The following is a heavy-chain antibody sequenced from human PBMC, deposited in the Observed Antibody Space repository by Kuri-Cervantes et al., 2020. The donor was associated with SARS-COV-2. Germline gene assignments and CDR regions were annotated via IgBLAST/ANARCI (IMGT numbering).Heavy chain of an antibody. CDR3: ARVTLIIVPRECRFDY. V-gene: IGHV1-69*06. J-gene: IGHJ4*02. D-gene: IGHD3-22*01. CDR2: IIPIFGTA. Sequence: SVKVSCKASGGTFSSYAISWVRQAPGQGLEWMGGIIPIFGTANYAQKFQGRVTITADKSTSTAYMELSSLRSEDTAVYYCARVTLIIVPRECRFDYWGQGALVTVSS. CDR1: GGTFSSYA.